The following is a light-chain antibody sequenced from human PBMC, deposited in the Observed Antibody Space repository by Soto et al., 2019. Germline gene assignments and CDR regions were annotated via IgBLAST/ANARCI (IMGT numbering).Light chain of an antibody. Sequence: EIAMTQSPATLSVSPGERATLSCRASQSVGSNLAWYQQRPGQAPRLLIYVASTRATGIPARFSGSGSGTEFTLTISSLQSEDFAVYYCQQYNNWPPITFGQGTRLEIK. CDR2: VAS. J-gene: IGKJ5*01. CDR1: QSVGSN. CDR3: QQYNNWPPIT. V-gene: IGKV3-15*01.